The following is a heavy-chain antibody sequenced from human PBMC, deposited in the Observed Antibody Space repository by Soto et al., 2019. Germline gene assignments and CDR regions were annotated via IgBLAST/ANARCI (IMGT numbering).Heavy chain of an antibody. D-gene: IGHD3-16*01. V-gene: IGHV4-4*07. CDR3: ARGGTRSTGKPEYYFDY. J-gene: IGHJ4*02. CDR2: IYTSGST. CDR1: GGSISSYY. Sequence: QVQLQESGPGLVKPSETLSLTCTVSGGSISSYYWSWIRQPAGKGLEWIGRIYTSGSTNYNPSLKSRVTMSVDTSKNQFSLKLSSVTAADTAVYYCARGGTRSTGKPEYYFDYWGQGTLVTVSS.